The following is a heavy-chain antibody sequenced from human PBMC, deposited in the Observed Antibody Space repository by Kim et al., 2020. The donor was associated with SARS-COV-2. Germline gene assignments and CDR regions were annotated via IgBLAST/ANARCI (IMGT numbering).Heavy chain of an antibody. CDR1: GFSFSMYG. CDR3: AKDPRLEAASTSFDH. D-gene: IGHD6-13*01. Sequence: GGSLRLSCAASGFSFSMYGMHWVRQAPGKGLEWVAVIWYNGVSKYYTDSVKGRFTVSRDNSKDTLYLQMDSLRAEDTAVYYCAKDPRLEAASTSFDHWGQGTLVTVSS. V-gene: IGHV3-33*06. CDR2: IWYNGVSK. J-gene: IGHJ4*02.